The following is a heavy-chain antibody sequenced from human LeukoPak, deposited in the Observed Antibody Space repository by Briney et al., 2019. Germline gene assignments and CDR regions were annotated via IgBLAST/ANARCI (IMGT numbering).Heavy chain of an antibody. CDR2: IKQDGSEK. D-gene: IGHD6-13*01. J-gene: IGHJ4*02. CDR1: GFTFSSYW. CDR3: ATHRYISRSWGYDFDY. V-gene: IGHV3-7*01. Sequence: GGSLRLSCAASGFTFSSYWMRWVRQAPGKGLEWVANIKQDGSEKYYVDSVKGRFTISRDNAKNSLYLQMNSLRAEDTAVYYCATHRYISRSWGYDFDYWGQGTLVTVSS.